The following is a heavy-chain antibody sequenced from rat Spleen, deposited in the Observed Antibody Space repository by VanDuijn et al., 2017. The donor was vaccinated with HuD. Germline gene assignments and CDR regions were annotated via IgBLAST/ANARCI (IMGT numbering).Heavy chain of an antibody. Sequence: EVQLVESGGGLVQPGRSLKLSCAASGFTFSDYNMAWVRQAPKKGLEWVATIIYDGSRTYYRDSVRGRFTISRDNAKSTLYLKMDRLRSEETATYYCAIHGIYNNCGWFAYWGQGTLVTVSS. D-gene: IGHD1-10*01. CDR1: GFTFSDYN. CDR3: AIHGIYNNCGWFAY. J-gene: IGHJ3*01. CDR2: IIYDGSRT. V-gene: IGHV5S10*01.